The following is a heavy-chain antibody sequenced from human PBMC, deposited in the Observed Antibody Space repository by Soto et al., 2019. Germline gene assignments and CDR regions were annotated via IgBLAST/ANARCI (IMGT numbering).Heavy chain of an antibody. V-gene: IGHV4-39*01. Sequence: SETLSLTCTVAGASIGSSGYYWGWIRQPPGKGLEWIGTIFHAGSTYYSPSLKSRLSISVDTYKNQFSLKLRYMTAADKAVYYGASWVAAAVLSSSRIHYWVQGTMVT. J-gene: IGHJ4*02. CDR3: ASWVAAAVLSSSRIHY. D-gene: IGHD6-13*01. CDR1: GASIGSSGYY. CDR2: IFHAGST.